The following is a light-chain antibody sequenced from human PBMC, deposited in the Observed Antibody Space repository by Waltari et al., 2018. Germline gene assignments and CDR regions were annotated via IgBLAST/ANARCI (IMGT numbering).Light chain of an antibody. CDR1: QSISNW. CDR2: MAS. Sequence: DIQMTQSPFTLSASVGDRVIITCRASQSISNWLAWYQHKPGKATKLLIYMASTLASGVPSRFCGSGSGTDFSLTISSLQPDAFATYYCQQYNSYSLLTFGGGTKVEVK. V-gene: IGKV1-5*03. CDR3: QQYNSYSLLT. J-gene: IGKJ4*01.